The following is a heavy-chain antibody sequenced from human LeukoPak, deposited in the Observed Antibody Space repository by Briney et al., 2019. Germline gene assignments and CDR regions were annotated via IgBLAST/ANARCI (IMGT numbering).Heavy chain of an antibody. V-gene: IGHV1-2*02. CDR1: GYTFTGYY. Sequence: ASVKVSCKASGYTFTGYYMHWVRQAPGQGLEWMGWINPNSGGTNYAQKLQGRVTMTTDTSTSTAYMELRSLRSDDTAVYYCARVSGYSNQPFDYWGQGTLVTVSS. CDR2: INPNSGGT. D-gene: IGHD4-11*01. CDR3: ARVSGYSNQPFDY. J-gene: IGHJ4*02.